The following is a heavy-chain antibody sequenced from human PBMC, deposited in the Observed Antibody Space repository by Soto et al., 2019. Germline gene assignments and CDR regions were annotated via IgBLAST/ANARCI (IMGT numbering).Heavy chain of an antibody. V-gene: IGHV3-23*01. D-gene: IGHD4-17*01. J-gene: IGHJ4*02. Sequence: EVQLLESGGGLVQPGGSLRLSCAASGFTFSSYAMTWVRQAPGKGLEWVSAISGSGTNRYYADSVKGRFTISIDNSKTTLYLQRSSLRAEDTAVYYCAKDSVDYGDYRGLGYWCQGTLVTVSS. CDR1: GFTFSSYA. CDR2: ISGSGTNR. CDR3: AKDSVDYGDYRGLGY.